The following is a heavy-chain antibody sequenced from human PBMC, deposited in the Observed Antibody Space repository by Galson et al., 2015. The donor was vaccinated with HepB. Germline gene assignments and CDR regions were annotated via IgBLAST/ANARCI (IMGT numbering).Heavy chain of an antibody. CDR3: ARDSFIAFWCGYYYYMDV. CDR1: GYTFTSYG. CDR2: ISPYNGNT. V-gene: IGHV1-18*01. J-gene: IGHJ6*03. D-gene: IGHD3-3*01. Sequence: SVKVSCKASGYTFTSYGISWVRQAPGQGLEWMGWISPYNGNTNYAQKLQGRVTMTTDTSTSTAYMELRSLRSDDTAVYYCARDSFIAFWCGYYYYMDVWGKGTTVTVSS.